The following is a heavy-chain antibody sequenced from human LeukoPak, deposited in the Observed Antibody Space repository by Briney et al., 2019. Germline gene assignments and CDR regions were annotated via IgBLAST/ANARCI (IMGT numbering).Heavy chain of an antibody. CDR3: AKDRDQWFGELSHYYYYYYMDV. J-gene: IGHJ6*03. CDR1: GFTFSDYA. D-gene: IGHD3-10*01. V-gene: IGHV3-23*01. CDR2: ISGSGGST. Sequence: GGSLRLSCAASGFTFSDYAMSWVRQAPGKGLEWVSAISGSGGSTYYADSVKGRFTISRDNSKNTLYLQMNSLRAEDTAVYYCAKDRDQWFGELSHYYYYYYMDVWGKGTTVTVSS.